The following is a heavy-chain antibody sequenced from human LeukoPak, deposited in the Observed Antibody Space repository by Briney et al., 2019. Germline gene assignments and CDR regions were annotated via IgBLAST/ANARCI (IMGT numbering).Heavy chain of an antibody. D-gene: IGHD3-22*01. J-gene: IGHJ3*02. CDR2: MNPNSGNT. CDR1: GYTFTSYG. CDR3: ASDYYYDSSGYPHPGPDAFDI. Sequence: ASVKVSCKASGYTFTSYGINWVRQATGQRLEWMGWMNPNSGNTGYAQKFQGRVTMTRNTSISTAYMELSSLRSEDTAVYYCASDYYYDSSGYPHPGPDAFDIWGQGTMVTVSS. V-gene: IGHV1-8*01.